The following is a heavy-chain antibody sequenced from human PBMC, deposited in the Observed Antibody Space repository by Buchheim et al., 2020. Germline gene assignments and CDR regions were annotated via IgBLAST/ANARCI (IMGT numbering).Heavy chain of an antibody. D-gene: IGHD3-3*01. J-gene: IGHJ4*02. CDR1: GFTFSSYE. Sequence: EVQLVESGGGLVQPGGSLRLSCAASGFTFSSYEMNWVRQAPGKGLEWVSYISSSGSTIYYADSVKGRFTISRDNAKNSLYLQMNSLRAEDTAVYYCAKTPQPTIFGVVIPAYYFDYWGQGTL. V-gene: IGHV3-48*03. CDR3: AKTPQPTIFGVVIPAYYFDY. CDR2: ISSSGSTI.